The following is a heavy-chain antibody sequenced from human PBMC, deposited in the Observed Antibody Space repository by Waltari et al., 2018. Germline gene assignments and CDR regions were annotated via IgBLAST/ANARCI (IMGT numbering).Heavy chain of an antibody. J-gene: IGHJ6*02. V-gene: IGHV3-30*18. CDR2: ISYDGSNK. D-gene: IGHD1-7*01. CDR3: ANSRGLRGTLDGMDV. Sequence: QVQLVESGGGVVQPGRSLGSSFEAPVLPLRSYRIHWFGQAPGKGLEWVAVISYDGSNKYYADSVKGRFTISRDNSKNTLYLQMNSLRAEDTAVYYCANSRGLRGTLDGMDVWGQGTTVTVSS. CDR1: VLPLRSYR.